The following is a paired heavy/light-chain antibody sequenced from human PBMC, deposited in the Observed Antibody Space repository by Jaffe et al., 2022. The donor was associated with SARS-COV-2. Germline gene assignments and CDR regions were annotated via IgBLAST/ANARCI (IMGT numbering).Heavy chain of an antibody. CDR1: RFTFSTFA. D-gene: IGHD2-8*01. V-gene: IGHV3-23*04. Sequence: EVQLVESGGGLVQPGGSLRLSCAASRFTFSTFAMSWVRQAPGKGLQWVSTVSSTGGGTFYADSVKGRFTITRDNSKSTLYLQMSSLRVEDTAVYYCAKIVHSGYDYYYMDVWGKGTTVTVSS. CDR3: AKIVHSGYDYYYMDV. CDR2: VSSTGGGT. J-gene: IGHJ6*03.
Light chain of an antibody. CDR2: AAS. CDR1: QSIYTF. J-gene: IGKJ3*01. CDR3: QQSYSPLIFT. Sequence: DIQMTQSPSSLSASVGDRVTITCRASQSIYTFLNWYQHKSGKAPELLIYAASSLQSGVPSRFSGSGSGTDFTLTISSLQPEDFATYYCQQSYSPLIFTFGPGTKVHMK. V-gene: IGKV1-39*01.